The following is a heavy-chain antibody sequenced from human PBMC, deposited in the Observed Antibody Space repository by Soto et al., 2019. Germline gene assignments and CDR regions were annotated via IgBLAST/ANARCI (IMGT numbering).Heavy chain of an antibody. J-gene: IGHJ4*02. Sequence: QVQLVQSGAEVKKPGSSVKVSCKASGGTFGSYAFSWVRQAPGQGLEWMGGIIPVSGAAHYAQKFQGRVTITADEYTSTAYMELSSLSSQETAVYYCATALGCRSTSCTLDYWGQGNRVIVSS. CDR2: IIPVSGAA. CDR1: GGTFGSYA. CDR3: ATALGCRSTSCTLDY. V-gene: IGHV1-69*01. D-gene: IGHD2-2*01.